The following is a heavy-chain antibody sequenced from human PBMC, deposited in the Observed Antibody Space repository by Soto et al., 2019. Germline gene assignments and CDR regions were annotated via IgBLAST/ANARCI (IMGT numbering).Heavy chain of an antibody. V-gene: IGHV4-39*01. CDR2: IYYSGST. D-gene: IGHD3-3*01. CDR1: GGSISSSSYY. Sequence: PSEPLSLTCPVSGGSISSSSYYWGWIRQPPGKGLEWIGSIYYSGSTYYNPSLKSRVTISVDTSKNQFSLKLSSVTAADTAVYYCARRNDFWSGYYTSASDIWGQGTMVTV. J-gene: IGHJ3*02. CDR3: ARRNDFWSGYYTSASDI.